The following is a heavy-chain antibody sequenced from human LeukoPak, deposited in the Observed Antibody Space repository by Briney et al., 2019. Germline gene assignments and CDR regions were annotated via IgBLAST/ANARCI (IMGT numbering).Heavy chain of an antibody. CDR3: AKSRVAVAAPRNRFDP. J-gene: IGHJ5*02. V-gene: IGHV3-23*01. CDR1: GFTFSSYA. D-gene: IGHD6-19*01. CDR2: ISGSGLST. Sequence: GGSLRLSCAASGFTFSSYAMSWVRQAPGKGLEWVSTISGSGLSTYYADSVKGRFTISRDNSNNTLYLQMNSLRVEDTAVYYCAKSRVAVAAPRNRFDPRGQGTLVTVSS.